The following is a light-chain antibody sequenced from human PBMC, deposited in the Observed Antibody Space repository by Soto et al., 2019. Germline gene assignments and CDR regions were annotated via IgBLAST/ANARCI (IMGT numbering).Light chain of an antibody. CDR1: QSISRSY. CDR2: GAS. CDR3: QQYGSSPTWT. Sequence: ETVLTQSPGTLSLSPGERATLSCRASQSISRSYLAWYQQQPGQAPRLLIYGASSRATGIPDRFSGSGSGTDFTLTISRLEPEDFAVYYCQQYGSSPTWTFGQGTKVEIK. V-gene: IGKV3-20*01. J-gene: IGKJ1*01.